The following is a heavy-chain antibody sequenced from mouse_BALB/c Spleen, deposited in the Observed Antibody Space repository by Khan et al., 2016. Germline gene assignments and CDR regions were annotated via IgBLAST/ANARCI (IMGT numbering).Heavy chain of an antibody. CDR1: GYSITSGYR. CDR2: IHYNGST. CDR3: ARDDDGSSYFDY. V-gene: IGHV3-1*02. J-gene: IGHJ2*01. D-gene: IGHD1-1*01. Sequence: EVQLQESGPDLVKPSQSLSLTCTVTGYSITSGYRWHWIRQFPGNKLEWMGYIHYNGSTSYNPSLKSRISITRDTSKNQFFLQLNSVTTEDTATYYCARDDDGSSYFDYWGQGTTLTVSS.